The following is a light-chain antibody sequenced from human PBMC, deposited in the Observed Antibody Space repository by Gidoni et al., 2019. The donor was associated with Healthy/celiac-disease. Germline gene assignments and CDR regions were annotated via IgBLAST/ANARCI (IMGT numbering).Light chain of an antibody. Sequence: DIQMTQSPSSLSASVGDRVTITCRASQSISSYLNWYQQKPGKAPKLLIYAAPSLQSGVPSRFSGSGSGTDVTLTISSLQPEDFATYYCQQSYSTPTFGQGTRLEIK. J-gene: IGKJ5*01. V-gene: IGKV1-39*01. CDR1: QSISSY. CDR3: QQSYSTPT. CDR2: AAP.